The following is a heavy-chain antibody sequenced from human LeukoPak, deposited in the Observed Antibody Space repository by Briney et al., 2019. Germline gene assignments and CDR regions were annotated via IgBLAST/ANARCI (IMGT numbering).Heavy chain of an antibody. CDR1: GGTFSSYG. V-gene: IGHV1-69*06. J-gene: IGHJ6*04. CDR2: IIHIFGTA. CDR3: ARDRVPAASGHYYYGMDV. D-gene: IGHD2-2*01. Sequence: GGSVRVSCEASGGTFSSYGMSWVRQAPGKGLEWMAGIIHIFGTANYAEKVKGRVTITADKSTSTAYMELSSLRSEDTAVYYCARDRVPAASGHYYYGMDVWGKGTTVTVSS.